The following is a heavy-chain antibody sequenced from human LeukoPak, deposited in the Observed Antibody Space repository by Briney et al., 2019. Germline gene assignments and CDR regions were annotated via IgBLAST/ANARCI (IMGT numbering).Heavy chain of an antibody. CDR1: GFTFSSYE. V-gene: IGHV3-48*03. CDR2: ISISGTTI. CDR3: ARGGGSGRWGSAFDM. D-gene: IGHD6-19*01. J-gene: IGHJ3*02. Sequence: GGSLRLSCAASGFTFSSYEMNWVRQAPGKGLEWVSYISISGTTIYYADSVKGRFTISRDNAKNSLYLQMNSLRDEDTAVYYCARGGGSGRWGSAFDMWGQGTMVTVSS.